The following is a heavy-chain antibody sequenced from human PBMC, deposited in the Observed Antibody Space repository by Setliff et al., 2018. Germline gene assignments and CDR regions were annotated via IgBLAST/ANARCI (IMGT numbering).Heavy chain of an antibody. D-gene: IGHD3-22*01. V-gene: IGHV3-53*01. CDR3: ARRGYSHDSSDYNRRKVFDYFDF. Sequence: GESLKISCAGSGFAVSGAYMSWVRQAPGKGLEWVSIIYSSGNTAYTDSVKGRFTISRDTSKNTVYLQMNNVTVDDTAVYFCARRGYSHDSSDYNRRKVFDYFDFWGQGAQVTISS. CDR1: GFAVSGAY. J-gene: IGHJ4*02. CDR2: IYSSGNT.